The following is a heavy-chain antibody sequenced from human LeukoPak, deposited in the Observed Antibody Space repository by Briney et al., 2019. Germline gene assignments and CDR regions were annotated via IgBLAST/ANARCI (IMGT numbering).Heavy chain of an antibody. CDR3: ARGSSHSSSWYQDY. CDR2: ISAYNGNT. CDR1: GYTFTSYG. J-gene: IGHJ4*02. V-gene: IGHV1-18*01. Sequence: ASVNVSCKASGYTFTSYGISWVRQAPGQGLEWMGWISAYNGNTNYAQKLQGRVTMTTDTSTSTAYMELRSLRSDDTAVYYCARGSSHSSSWYQDYWGQGTLVTVSS. D-gene: IGHD6-13*01.